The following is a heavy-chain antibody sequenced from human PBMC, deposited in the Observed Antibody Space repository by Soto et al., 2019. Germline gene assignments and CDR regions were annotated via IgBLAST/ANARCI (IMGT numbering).Heavy chain of an antibody. J-gene: IGHJ6*03. Sequence: EVQLVESGGGLVQPGGSLRLSCAASGFTVSSKYMSWVRQAPGKGLEWVSLIQSGGTTYYADSVKGRFTISRDNSKNMLHLQIDSLRAEDTAVYYCAMDDILCRGRSCYGLPMGVWCKGTTVTVSS. V-gene: IGHV3-66*01. CDR1: GFTVSSKY. CDR3: AMDDILCRGRSCYGLPMGV. D-gene: IGHD2-15*01. CDR2: IQSGGTT.